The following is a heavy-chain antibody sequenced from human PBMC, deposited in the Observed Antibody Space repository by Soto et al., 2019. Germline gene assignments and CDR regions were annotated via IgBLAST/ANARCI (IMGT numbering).Heavy chain of an antibody. CDR1: GFTFSSYA. CDR2: ISGSGGST. Sequence: GSLRLSCAASGFTFSSYAMSWVRQAPGKGLEWVSAISGSGGSTYYADSVKGRFTISRDNSKNTLYLQMNSLRAEDTAVYYCAKLNCSSTSCGSYYYYYYGMDVWGQGTTVTVSS. J-gene: IGHJ6*02. CDR3: AKLNCSSTSCGSYYYYYYGMDV. D-gene: IGHD2-2*01. V-gene: IGHV3-23*01.